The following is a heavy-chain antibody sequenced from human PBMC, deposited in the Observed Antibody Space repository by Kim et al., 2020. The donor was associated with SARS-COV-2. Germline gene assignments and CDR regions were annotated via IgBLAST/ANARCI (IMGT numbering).Heavy chain of an antibody. J-gene: IGHJ5*02. D-gene: IGHD3-22*01. CDR2: INTNTGNP. Sequence: ASVKVSCKASGYTFTSYAINWVRQAPGQGLEWMGWINTNTGNPTYAQGFTGRFVFSLDTSVSTAYLQISSLKAEDTAVYYCASTLYYYDSSNRPDNWFDPWGQGPRVPVSS. V-gene: IGHV7-4-1*02. CDR3: ASTLYYYDSSNRPDNWFDP. CDR1: GYTFTSYA.